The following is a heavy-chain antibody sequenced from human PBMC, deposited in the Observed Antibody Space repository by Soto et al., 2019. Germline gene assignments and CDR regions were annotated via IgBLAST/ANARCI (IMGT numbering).Heavy chain of an antibody. CDR1: GFTFSDHY. D-gene: IGHD3-10*01. CDR3: ASANSGNDY. J-gene: IGHJ4*02. Sequence: EVQLVESGGGLVQPGGSLRLSCAASGFTFSDHYMDWVRQAPGKGLEWVGRTRDKANSYTTEYAASVKSRFTISRDDSKNSRYLQMNSLKTEDTAVYYCASANSGNDYWGQGTLVTVSS. V-gene: IGHV3-72*01. CDR2: TRDKANSYTT.